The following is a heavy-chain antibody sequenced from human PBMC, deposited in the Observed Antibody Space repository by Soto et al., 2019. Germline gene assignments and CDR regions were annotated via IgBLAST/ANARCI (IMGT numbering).Heavy chain of an antibody. J-gene: IGHJ6*02. CDR1: GYTFSTYA. CDR2: IIPIFGTA. CDR3: ARSIPDFWSGPYYYYGMDV. D-gene: IGHD3-3*01. Sequence: QVQLVQSGAEVKKPGASVKVSCKASGYTFSTYAISWVRQAPGQGLEWMGWIIPIFGTANYAQKFQGRVTITADESTSTAYMELSSLRSEDTAVYYCARSIPDFWSGPYYYYGMDVWGQGTTVTVSS. V-gene: IGHV1-69*13.